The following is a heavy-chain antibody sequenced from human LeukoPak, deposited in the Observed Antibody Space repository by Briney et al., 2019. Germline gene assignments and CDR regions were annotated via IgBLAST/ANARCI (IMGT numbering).Heavy chain of an antibody. J-gene: IGHJ3*02. CDR3: ASSMVSDAFDI. D-gene: IGHD3-10*01. Sequence: SETLSLTCTVSGGSISSSSYYWGWIRQPPGKGLEWIGYIYHSGSTYYNPSLKSRVTISVDRSKNQFSLKLSSVTAADTAVYYCASSMVSDAFDIWGQGTMVTVSS. CDR2: IYHSGST. V-gene: IGHV4-39*07. CDR1: GGSISSSSYY.